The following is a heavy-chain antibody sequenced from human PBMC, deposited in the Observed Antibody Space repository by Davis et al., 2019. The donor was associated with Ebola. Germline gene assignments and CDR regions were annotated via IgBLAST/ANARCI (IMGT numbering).Heavy chain of an antibody. CDR1: GYTFTGYY. CDR3: ARSLGTYGDFDY. V-gene: IGHV1-2*02. D-gene: IGHD4-17*01. CDR2: INPNSGGT. Sequence: ASVKVSCKASGYTFTGYYMHWVRQAPGQGLEWMGWINPNSGGTNYAQKFQGRVTMTRDTSISTAYMELSRLRSEDTAVYYCARSLGTYGDFDYWGQGTLVTVSS. J-gene: IGHJ4*02.